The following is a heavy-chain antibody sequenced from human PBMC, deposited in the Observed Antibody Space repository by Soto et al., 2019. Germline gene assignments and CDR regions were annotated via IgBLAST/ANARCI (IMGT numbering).Heavy chain of an antibody. Sequence: GASVKVSCKASGGTFSHSTVAWVRQAPGHRPEWMGMIIPMFGSTNSAQKFRDGVTFSADTYTNTAYMELSSLRSEDTAVYYCANPSGILGQYSAIPDNWGQGTLVTVYS. CDR3: ANPSGILGQYSAIPDN. CDR2: IIPMFGST. CDR1: GGTFSHST. D-gene: IGHD5-12*01. J-gene: IGHJ4*02. V-gene: IGHV1-69*08.